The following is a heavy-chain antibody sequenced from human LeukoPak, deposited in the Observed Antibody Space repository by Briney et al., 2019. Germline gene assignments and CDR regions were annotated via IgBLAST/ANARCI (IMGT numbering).Heavy chain of an antibody. CDR3: VSAYGGLLDH. D-gene: IGHD3-10*01. CDR2: IIGSGDTI. Sequence: GGSLRLSCAASGVIFSAYEMSWVRQAPGKGLEWLSYIIGSGDTIYYAESVKGRFTISRDNAKNSLYLQMNSLRAEHTAVYYCVSAYGGLLDHWGQGTLVTVSS. J-gene: IGHJ4*02. V-gene: IGHV3-48*03. CDR1: GVIFSAYE.